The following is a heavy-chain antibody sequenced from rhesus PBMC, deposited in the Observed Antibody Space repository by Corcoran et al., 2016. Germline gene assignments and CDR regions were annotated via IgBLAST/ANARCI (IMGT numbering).Heavy chain of an antibody. CDR2: IYGKGRCT. V-gene: IGHV4S18*01. J-gene: IGHJ4*01. Sequence: QVQLQESGPGLVKPSETLSLTCTVSGVSISDSYYWNWIRQPPVKGLEWMGLIYGKGRCTRYHSAIKSLVTISKDTSKKQFSLKLSSVTAADTDVYYCARGYDLAFDYWGQGVLVTVSS. CDR3: ARGYDLAFDY. CDR1: GVSISDSYY. D-gene: IGHD3-22*01.